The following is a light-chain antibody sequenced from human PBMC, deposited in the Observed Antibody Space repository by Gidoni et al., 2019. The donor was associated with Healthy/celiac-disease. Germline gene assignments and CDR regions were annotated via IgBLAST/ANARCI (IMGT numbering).Light chain of an antibody. CDR3: QQYYSSPYT. J-gene: IGKJ4*01. CDR1: QSVSSN. V-gene: IGKV3-15*01. Sequence: PPSLSASAGERATLCCRASQSVSSNLAWYQQKPGKAPRLLIYGASSRQSGVPARFSGSGSGTEFTLTISSLQSEDFAVYYCQQYYSSPYTFGGGTKVEIK. CDR2: GAS.